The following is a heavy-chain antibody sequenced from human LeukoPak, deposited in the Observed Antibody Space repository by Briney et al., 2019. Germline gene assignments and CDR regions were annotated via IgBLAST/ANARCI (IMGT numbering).Heavy chain of an antibody. Sequence: GGPLRLSSAASGSPFTHYGSHGVRRPPGKGLEGVAGIRRGGSNKYYTSAVTDRVTISRDNFKNTVSLPMNSLRAEDRAVYYCAKDAQRGFDYSSSLELWGQGSLVTVS. D-gene: IGHD4-11*01. J-gene: IGHJ4*02. CDR2: IRRGGSNK. V-gene: IGHV3-33*06. CDR1: GSPFTHYG. CDR3: AKDAQRGFDYSSSLEL.